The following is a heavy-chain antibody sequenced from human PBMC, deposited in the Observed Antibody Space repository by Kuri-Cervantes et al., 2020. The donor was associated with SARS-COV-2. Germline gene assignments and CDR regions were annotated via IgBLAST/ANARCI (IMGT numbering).Heavy chain of an antibody. CDR1: GFTFSSYE. J-gene: IGHJ4*02. CDR2: ISSSGSTI. Sequence: LSLTCAASGFTFSSYEMNWVRQAPGKGLEWVSYISSSGSTIYYADSVKGRFTISRDNSKNTLYLQMNSLRAEDTAVYYCAKDSPPTVVTPPSYFDYWGQGTLVTVSS. CDR3: AKDSPPTVVTPPSYFDY. D-gene: IGHD4-23*01. V-gene: IGHV3-48*03.